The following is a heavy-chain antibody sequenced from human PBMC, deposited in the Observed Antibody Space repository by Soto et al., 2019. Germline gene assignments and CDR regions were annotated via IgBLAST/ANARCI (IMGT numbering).Heavy chain of an antibody. Sequence: SETLSLTCTVSGASISSYFWSWIRQPPGKGLEWIGYIYYSGSTNYNPSLKSRVTISVDTSKNQFSLKLSSVTAADTAVYYCARRTGNCFDPWGQGTLVTVSS. V-gene: IGHV4-59*01. J-gene: IGHJ5*02. CDR1: GASISSYF. CDR2: IYYSGST. D-gene: IGHD3-10*01. CDR3: ARRTGNCFDP.